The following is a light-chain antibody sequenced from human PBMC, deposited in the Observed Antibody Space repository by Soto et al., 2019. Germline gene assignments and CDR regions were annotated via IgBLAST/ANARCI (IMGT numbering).Light chain of an antibody. V-gene: IGKV3-15*01. CDR3: QQYDSSVT. Sequence: DIVLTQSPVTLSLSPGDRATLSCRASETVSSYLLWYQQRPGQAPRLLIYGASTRATGIPARFSGSGSGTEFTLTVSSLQSEDFAVYYCQQYDSSVTFGQGTRLEIK. J-gene: IGKJ5*01. CDR1: ETVSSY. CDR2: GAS.